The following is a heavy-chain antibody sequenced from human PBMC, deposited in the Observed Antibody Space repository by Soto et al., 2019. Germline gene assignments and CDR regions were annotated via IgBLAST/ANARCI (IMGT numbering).Heavy chain of an antibody. J-gene: IGHJ5*02. V-gene: IGHV3-33*01. D-gene: IGHD2-2*01. CDR3: ARGRIPSAIFDWFDP. CDR2: IWSDGSTE. Sequence: GGSLRLSCAASGCTFDRYGMHWVRQAPGKGLEWVAVIWSDGSTEYYADSVKGRFTISRDNSKNTMYLQMNSLRGEDTGVYYCARGRIPSAIFDWFDPWGQGTLVTVSS. CDR1: GCTFDRYG.